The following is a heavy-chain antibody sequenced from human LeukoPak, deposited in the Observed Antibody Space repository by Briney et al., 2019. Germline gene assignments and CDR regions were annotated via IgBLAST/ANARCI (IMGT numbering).Heavy chain of an antibody. CDR1: GGSFSGYY. V-gene: IGHV4-34*01. J-gene: IGHJ6*02. CDR3: ARTYGSGSYYTRPLSGMDV. D-gene: IGHD3-10*01. CDR2: INHSGST. Sequence: PSETLSLTCAVYGGSFSGYYWSWIRQPPGEGLEWIGEINHSGSTNYNPSLKSRVTISVDTSKNQFSLKLSSVTAADTAVYYCARTYGSGSYYTRPLSGMDVWGQGTTVTVSS.